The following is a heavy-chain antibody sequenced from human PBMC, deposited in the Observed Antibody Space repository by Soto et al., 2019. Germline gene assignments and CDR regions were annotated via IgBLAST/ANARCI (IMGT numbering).Heavy chain of an antibody. CDR1: GFICSSYD. Sequence: PGGSLRLSCAASGFICSSYDMSWVRQAPGKGLEWVSTILVDGRTFYVDSVKGRFTISRDNSKKTVYLQLNSLRGDDTAVYYCAKDWVGGSNKYYFEYWGQGTLVTVSS. J-gene: IGHJ4*02. V-gene: IGHV3-23*01. CDR2: ILVDGRT. CDR3: AKDWVGGSNKYYFEY. D-gene: IGHD1-26*01.